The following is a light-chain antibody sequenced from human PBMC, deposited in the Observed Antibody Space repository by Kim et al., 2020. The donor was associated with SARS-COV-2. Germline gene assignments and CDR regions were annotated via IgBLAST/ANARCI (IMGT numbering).Light chain of an antibody. Sequence: GQPVTISCTGTSSDVGGYNYVSWYQQPPGKAPKLMIYDVSKRPSGVPDRFSGSKSGNTASLTISGLQAEDEADYYCCSYAGRYTYVFGTGTKVTVL. CDR1: SSDVGGYNY. V-gene: IGLV2-11*01. J-gene: IGLJ1*01. CDR2: DVS. CDR3: CSYAGRYTYV.